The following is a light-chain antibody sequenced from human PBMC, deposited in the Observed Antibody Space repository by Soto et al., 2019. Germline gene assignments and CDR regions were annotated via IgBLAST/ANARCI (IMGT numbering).Light chain of an antibody. CDR1: QTISNN. J-gene: IGKJ2*01. Sequence: DIQMTPSPSSLSASVGDRVTITCRASQTISNNLNWYQQKPGKAPKLLFFSDSNLLSGVPSRFSSIGSATYFTLTISSRQPEDFTTYDCEQTYRSLMYTFGQGTEQEIK. CDR3: EQTYRSLMYT. V-gene: IGKV1-39*01. CDR2: SDS.